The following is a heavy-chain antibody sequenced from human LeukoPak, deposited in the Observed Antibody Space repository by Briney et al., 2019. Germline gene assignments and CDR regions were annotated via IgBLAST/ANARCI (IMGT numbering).Heavy chain of an antibody. V-gene: IGHV3-11*04. J-gene: IGHJ4*02. Sequence: GGSLRLSCAASGFTFSDYYMTWIRQAPGKGLEWVSYISNSGSTIYYADSVKGRFTISRDNAKNTVSLQMNSLRAEDTAVYYCVRDLILVDTPGDDFDYWGQGALVTVSS. D-gene: IGHD4-23*01. CDR2: ISNSGSTI. CDR1: GFTFSDYY. CDR3: VRDLILVDTPGDDFDY.